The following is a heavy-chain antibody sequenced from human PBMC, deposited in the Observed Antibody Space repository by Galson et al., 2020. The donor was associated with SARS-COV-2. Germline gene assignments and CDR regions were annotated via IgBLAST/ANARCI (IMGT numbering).Heavy chain of an antibody. CDR3: AVHGMDV. CDR1: GNTFKSNG. CDR2: ITVYNGDT. J-gene: IGHJ6*02. Sequence: ASVKVSCKASGNTFKSNGICWVRQAPGQGLEWMGWITVYNGDTNYAQKFQDRVTMTTDTSTTTAYMELRTLRSDDTAVYYCAVHGMDVWGQGTTVTVSS. V-gene: IGHV1-18*01.